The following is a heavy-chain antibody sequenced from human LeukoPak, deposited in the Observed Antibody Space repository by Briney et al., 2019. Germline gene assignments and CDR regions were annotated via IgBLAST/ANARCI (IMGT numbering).Heavy chain of an antibody. D-gene: IGHD3-16*01. J-gene: IGHJ4*02. Sequence: GGSLRLSCAASGFTFSSYWVHWVRQAPGKGLVWVSRINSDGSSTNYADSVKGRFTVSRDNAKNTLYLQMNSLRAEDTAVYYCARDISYTSGPPGYYWGQGTLVTVSS. CDR3: ARDISYTSGPPGYY. CDR2: INSDGSST. V-gene: IGHV3-74*01. CDR1: GFTFSSYW.